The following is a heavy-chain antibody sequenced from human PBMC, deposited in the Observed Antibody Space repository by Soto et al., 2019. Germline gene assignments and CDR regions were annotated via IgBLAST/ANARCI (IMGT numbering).Heavy chain of an antibody. CDR3: ARDKITGLFGY. CDR1: GGSISNYY. CDR2: INHSGST. Sequence: SETLSLTCTVSGGSISNYYWSWIRQPPGTGLEWIGEINHSGSTNYNPSLKSRVTISVDTSKNQFSLKLTSVTAADTAVYYCARDKITGLFGYWGQGTLVTVSS. V-gene: IGHV4-34*01. J-gene: IGHJ4*02. D-gene: IGHD2-8*02.